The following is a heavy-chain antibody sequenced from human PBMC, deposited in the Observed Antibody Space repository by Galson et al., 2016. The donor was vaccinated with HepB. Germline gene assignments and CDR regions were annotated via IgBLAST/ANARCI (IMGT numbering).Heavy chain of an antibody. D-gene: IGHD4-11*01. V-gene: IGHV3-30-3*01. Sequence: SLRLSCAASGFDFSYFPIHWVRQSPGRGLEWVAVISNDGTNTHLADSVRGRFTISRDNSKNTVLLHMNSLSSDDTAVYYCARTYGDSNAWYTPSSFDYWGQGTRVTVSS. CDR2: ISNDGTNT. J-gene: IGHJ4*02. CDR1: GFDFSYFP. CDR3: ARTYGDSNAWYTPSSFDY.